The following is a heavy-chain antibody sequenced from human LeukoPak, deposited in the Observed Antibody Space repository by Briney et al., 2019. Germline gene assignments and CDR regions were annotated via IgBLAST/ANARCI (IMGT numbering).Heavy chain of an antibody. D-gene: IGHD3-10*01. CDR3: ARLWFGPEGDAFDI. J-gene: IGHJ3*02. CDR1: GGSISSGSYY. V-gene: IGHV4-61*02. CDR2: IYTSGST. Sequence: SETLSLTCTVSGGSISSGSYYWSWIRQPAGTGLEWIGRIYTSGSTNYNPSPKSRVTISVDTSKNQFSLKLSSVTAADTAVYYCARLWFGPEGDAFDIWGQGTMVTVSS.